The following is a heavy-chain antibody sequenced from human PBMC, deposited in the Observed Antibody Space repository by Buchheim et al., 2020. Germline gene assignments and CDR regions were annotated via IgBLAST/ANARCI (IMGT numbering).Heavy chain of an antibody. Sequence: QVQLQQWGAGLLKPSETLSLTCAVYGGSFSGYYWSWIRQPPGKGLEWIGEINHSGSTNYNPSLKSRVTISVDTSKNQFSLKLSSVTAADTAVYYCARRGPSHLTGRRGAFDIWGQGT. CDR2: INHSGST. V-gene: IGHV4-34*01. J-gene: IGHJ3*02. CDR1: GGSFSGYY. CDR3: ARRGPSHLTGRRGAFDI. D-gene: IGHD7-27*01.